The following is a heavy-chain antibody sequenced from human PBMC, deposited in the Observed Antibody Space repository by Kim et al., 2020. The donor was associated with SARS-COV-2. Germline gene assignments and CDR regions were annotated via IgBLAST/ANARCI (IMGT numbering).Heavy chain of an antibody. V-gene: IGHV3-21*01. J-gene: IGHJ6*02. D-gene: IGHD2-15*01. CDR1: GFFLITYS. Sequence: GGSLRLSCLGSGFFLITYSMHGVRQASGKGLEGVASMIVEIRYRFYADSMRGRLTISRDNAKRSLSLQMDYLRPEDTAIYYCASGPLQGGMEVWGQGTKVAVSS. CDR3: ASGPLQGGMEV. CDR2: MIVEIRYR.